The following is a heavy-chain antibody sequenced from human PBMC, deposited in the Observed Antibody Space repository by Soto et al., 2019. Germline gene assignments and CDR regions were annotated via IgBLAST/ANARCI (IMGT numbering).Heavy chain of an antibody. J-gene: IGHJ6*02. V-gene: IGHV3-15*01. CDR1: GFTFTNAW. CDR2: IKSKTDGGTT. Sequence: GGSLRLSCAASGFTFTNAWMSWVRQAPGKGLEWVGRIKSKTDGGTTDYAAPVKGRFTISRDDSKNTLYLQMDSLKTEDTAVYYCTTDPPPAGIAAAGPESHFYYYYYGMDVWGQGTTVTVSS. CDR3: TTDPPPAGIAAAGPESHFYYYYYGMDV. D-gene: IGHD6-13*01.